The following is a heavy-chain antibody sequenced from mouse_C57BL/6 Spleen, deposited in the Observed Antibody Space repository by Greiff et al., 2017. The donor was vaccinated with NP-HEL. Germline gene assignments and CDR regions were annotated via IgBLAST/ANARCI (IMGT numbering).Heavy chain of an antibody. Sequence: QVQLQQPGTELVKPGASVKLSCKASGYTFTSYWMHWVKQRPGQGLEWIGNINPSNGGTNYNEKFKSKATLTVDKSSSTAYMQLSSLASEDSAVYYCAREDYYGSREWFAYWGQGTLVTVSA. V-gene: IGHV1-53*01. D-gene: IGHD1-1*01. CDR1: GYTFTSYW. CDR2: INPSNGGT. J-gene: IGHJ3*01. CDR3: AREDYYGSREWFAY.